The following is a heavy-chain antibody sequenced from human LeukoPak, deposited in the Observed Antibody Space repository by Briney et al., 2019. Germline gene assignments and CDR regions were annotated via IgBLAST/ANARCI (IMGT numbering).Heavy chain of an antibody. Sequence: PSETLSLTCTVSGDSISGYYWSWIRQPPGKGLEWIGEINHSGSTNYNPSLKSRVTISVDTSKNQFSLKLSSVTAADTAVYYCARGQNGYWGQGTLVTVSS. D-gene: IGHD1-1*01. V-gene: IGHV4-34*01. CDR3: ARGQNGY. CDR2: INHSGST. J-gene: IGHJ4*02. CDR1: GDSISGYY.